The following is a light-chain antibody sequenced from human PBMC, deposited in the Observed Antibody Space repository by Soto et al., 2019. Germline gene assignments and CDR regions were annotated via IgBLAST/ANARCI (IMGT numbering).Light chain of an antibody. J-gene: IGKJ1*01. CDR2: AAS. CDR1: QSVTSNF. CDR3: QQYGSLPWT. Sequence: EIVLTQSPGPLSVSPGERATLSCRGSQSVTSNFLAWYQQKPGQSPRLLISAASTRASDVPDRFSGSGSGTDVTLTITRLEPEDFAVYYCQQYGSLPWTCGQGTKVE. V-gene: IGKV3-20*01.